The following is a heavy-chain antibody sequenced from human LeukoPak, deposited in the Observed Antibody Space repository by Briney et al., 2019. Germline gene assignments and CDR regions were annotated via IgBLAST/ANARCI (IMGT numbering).Heavy chain of an antibody. D-gene: IGHD3-10*01. CDR2: INPNTGGT. CDR3: ARGIGGYYYYMDV. V-gene: IGHV1-2*02. CDR1: GYTFTGYY. Sequence: ASVKVSCKASGYTFTGYYMHWVRQAPGQGREWMGWINPNTGGTNYAQKFQGRVTMTRDTSISTAYMELSRLRSDDTAVYYCARGIGGYYYYMDVWGKGTTVTVSS. J-gene: IGHJ6*03.